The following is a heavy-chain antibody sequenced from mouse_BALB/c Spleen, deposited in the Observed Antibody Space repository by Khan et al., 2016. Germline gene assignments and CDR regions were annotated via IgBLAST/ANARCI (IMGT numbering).Heavy chain of an antibody. CDR1: GYSITSDYA. CDR2: ISYSGST. J-gene: IGHJ3*01. Sequence: EVQLQESGPGLVKPSQSLSLTCTVTGYSITSDYAWNWIRQFPGNKLEWMGYISYSGSTSYNPSLKSRISITRDTSKNQFFLQLNSVTTEDTATYYWVRRGGGRATWFAYWGQGTLVTVSA. CDR3: VRRGGGRATWFAY. V-gene: IGHV3-2*02. D-gene: IGHD3-1*01.